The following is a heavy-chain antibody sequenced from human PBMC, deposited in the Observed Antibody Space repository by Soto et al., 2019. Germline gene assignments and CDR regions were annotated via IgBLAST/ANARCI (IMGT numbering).Heavy chain of an antibody. D-gene: IGHD1-26*01. Sequence: HVQLVESGGGVVQPGRSLRLSCAASGFTFSTYGMHWVRQAPGMGLEWVAVIWYDGSHKDYADSVKGRFTISRDNSKNTLYLQMNSLRVEDTAVYYCARAVGPFDYWGQGTLVTVSS. CDR3: ARAVGPFDY. V-gene: IGHV3-33*01. CDR2: IWYDGSHK. J-gene: IGHJ4*02. CDR1: GFTFSTYG.